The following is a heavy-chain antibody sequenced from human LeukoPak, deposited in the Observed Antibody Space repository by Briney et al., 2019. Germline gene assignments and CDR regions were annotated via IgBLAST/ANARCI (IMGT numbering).Heavy chain of an antibody. Sequence: PSETLSLTCTVSGGSISSSSYYWGWIRQPPGKGLEWIGSIYYSGSTYYNPSLKSRVTISVDTSKNQFSLKLSSVTAADTAVYYYARHEGGVAGPRVHYFAYWGEGTLVTVSS. CDR1: GGSISSSSYY. V-gene: IGHV4-39*01. J-gene: IGHJ4*02. D-gene: IGHD3-16*01. CDR3: ARHEGGVAGPRVHYFAY. CDR2: IYYSGST.